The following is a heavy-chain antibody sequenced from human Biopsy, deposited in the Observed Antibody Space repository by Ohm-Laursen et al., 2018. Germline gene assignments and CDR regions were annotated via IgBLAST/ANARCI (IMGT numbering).Heavy chain of an antibody. Sequence: SVKLSCKAYGSTFSSYGISWVRQAPGQGLEWLGWISGQRNKTRYGQKVQGRVMMTKDTSTTTAHLELRSLRSDDTAVYYCARHSPPGLEVSWNDVFDIWGQGTVVTVS. CDR1: GSTFSSYG. V-gene: IGHV1-18*01. D-gene: IGHD5/OR15-5a*01. CDR2: ISGQRNKT. J-gene: IGHJ3*02. CDR3: ARHSPPGLEVSWNDVFDI.